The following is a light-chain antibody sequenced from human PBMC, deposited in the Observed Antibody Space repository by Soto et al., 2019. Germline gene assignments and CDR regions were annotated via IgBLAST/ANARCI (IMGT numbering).Light chain of an antibody. CDR1: TSTIGSNA. J-gene: IGLJ3*02. V-gene: IGLV1-44*01. CDR3: ASWDVSLNAWV. CDR2: TFA. Sequence: QSVLTQPPSPFGPPGQGFTILCSGRTSTIGSNAVNWYQQLPGTAPKLLIYTFAQRPSGVPDRFSGSKSGTSASLAISGLQSEDEADYYCASWDVSLNAWVFGGGTKLTVL.